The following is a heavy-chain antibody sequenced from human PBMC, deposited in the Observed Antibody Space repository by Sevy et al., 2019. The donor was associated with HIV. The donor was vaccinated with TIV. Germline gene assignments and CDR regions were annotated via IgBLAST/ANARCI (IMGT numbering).Heavy chain of an antibody. D-gene: IGHD2-15*01. J-gene: IGHJ4*02. CDR2: MHFSGTT. CDR3: AGQLEDLRWSPAY. Sequence: SETLSLTCTVSGGSISNSIFYWGWIRQPPGKGLEWIGSMHFSGTTYYNPSIKSRVTMSADASKNQFSLKLSSVTASDTAVYYCAGQLEDLRWSPAYWGQGTLVTDSS. V-gene: IGHV4-39*01. CDR1: GGSISNSIFY.